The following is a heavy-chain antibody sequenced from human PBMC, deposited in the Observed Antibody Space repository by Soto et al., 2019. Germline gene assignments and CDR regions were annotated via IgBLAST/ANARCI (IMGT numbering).Heavy chain of an antibody. V-gene: IGHV4-59*08. CDR1: GGSINNYY. Sequence: PSETLSLTCTVSGGSINNYYWSWIRQAPGRGLEWIGYIYYDGSTTYNPSLTSRVTISVDTSKNQFSLRLSSVTAADTAVYYCARLSPATTTPFDYWGQGTLVTVSS. J-gene: IGHJ4*02. D-gene: IGHD1-26*01. CDR3: ARLSPATTTPFDY. CDR2: IYYDGST.